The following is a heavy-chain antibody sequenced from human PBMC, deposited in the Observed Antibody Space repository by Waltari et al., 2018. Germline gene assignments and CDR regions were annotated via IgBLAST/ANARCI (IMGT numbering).Heavy chain of an antibody. CDR2: IDDSSAYI. V-gene: IGHV3-21*01. D-gene: IGHD6-19*01. Sequence: EENLWESGGGLVKPGGSRRLSCAASGCTLRRYRMNWVRQAHGKGLEWVSSIDDSSAYIYYANLVKGRFTISRDNAENSLYLQMDSLTAEDTAVYYCARGGRSGWYEGWGQGTLVTVSS. J-gene: IGHJ4*02. CDR1: GCTLRRYR. CDR3: ARGGRSGWYEG.